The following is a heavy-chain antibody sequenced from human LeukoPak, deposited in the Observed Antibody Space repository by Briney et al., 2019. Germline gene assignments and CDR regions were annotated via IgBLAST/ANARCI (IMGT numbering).Heavy chain of an antibody. J-gene: IGHJ4*02. D-gene: IGHD6-13*01. CDR2: IYYSGST. Sequence: SQTLSLTRTVSGGSISSGDYYWSWIRQPPGKGLEWIGYIYYSGSTYYNPSLKSRVTISVDTSKNQFSLKLSSVTAADTAVYYCARDREQLEFDYWGQGTLVTVSS. CDR3: ARDREQLEFDY. V-gene: IGHV4-30-4*01. CDR1: GGSISSGDYY.